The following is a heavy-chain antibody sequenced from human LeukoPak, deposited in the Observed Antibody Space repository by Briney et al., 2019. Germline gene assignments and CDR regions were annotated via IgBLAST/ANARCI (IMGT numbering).Heavy chain of an antibody. CDR2: IYYSGST. Sequence: SETLSLTCTVSGGSISSSSYYWGWIRQPPGKGLEWIGSIYYSGSTNYNPSLKSRVTISVDTSKNQFSLKLSSVTAADTAVYCCASKRGDLMNFDYWGQGTLVTVSS. CDR3: ASKRGDLMNFDY. CDR1: GGSISSSSYY. V-gene: IGHV4-39*07. D-gene: IGHD4-17*01. J-gene: IGHJ4*02.